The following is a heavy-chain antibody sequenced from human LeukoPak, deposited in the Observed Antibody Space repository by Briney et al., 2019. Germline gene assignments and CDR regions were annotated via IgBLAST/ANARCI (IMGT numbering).Heavy chain of an antibody. CDR3: ARAIVVVAAINFDY. Sequence: GGSLRLSCAASGFTFDDYGMSWVRQAPGKGLEWVSGINWNGGSTGYADSVKGRFTISRDNAKNSLYLQMNSLRAEDTAVYYCARAIVVVAAINFDYWGQGTLVTVSS. V-gene: IGHV3-20*04. CDR1: GFTFDDYG. CDR2: INWNGGST. D-gene: IGHD2-15*01. J-gene: IGHJ4*02.